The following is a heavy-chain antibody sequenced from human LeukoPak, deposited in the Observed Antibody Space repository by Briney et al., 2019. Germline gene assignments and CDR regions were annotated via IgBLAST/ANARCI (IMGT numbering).Heavy chain of an antibody. Sequence: KSSETLSLTCAVYGGSFSGYYWSWIRQPPGKGLEWIGEINHSGSTNYNPSLKSRVTISVDTSKNQFSLKLSSVTAADTAVYYCARARYDFWTGSVRGYFDYWGQGTLVTVSS. CDR1: GGSFSGYY. J-gene: IGHJ4*02. V-gene: IGHV4-34*01. D-gene: IGHD3-3*01. CDR2: INHSGST. CDR3: ARARYDFWTGSVRGYFDY.